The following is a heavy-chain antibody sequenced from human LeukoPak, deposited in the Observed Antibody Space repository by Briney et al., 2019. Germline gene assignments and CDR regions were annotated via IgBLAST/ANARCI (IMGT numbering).Heavy chain of an antibody. CDR3: ARERDYGDHYYYYMDV. V-gene: IGHV3-66*02. Sequence: QPGGSLRLSCAASGFTVSSNYMSWVRQAPGKGLEWVSVIYSGGSTYYADSVKGRFTISRDNSKNTLYLQMNSLRAEDTAVYYCARERDYGDHYYYYMDVWGKGTTVTVSS. CDR2: IYSGGST. CDR1: GFTVSSNY. J-gene: IGHJ6*03. D-gene: IGHD4-17*01.